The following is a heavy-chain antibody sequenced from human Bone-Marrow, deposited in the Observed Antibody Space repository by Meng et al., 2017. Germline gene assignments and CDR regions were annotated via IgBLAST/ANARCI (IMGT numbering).Heavy chain of an antibody. CDR3: ARDEDISAAGKLFGDY. D-gene: IGHD6-13*01. CDR1: GYTFTGYY. J-gene: IGHJ4*02. V-gene: IGHV1-18*04. Sequence: QGRLVQSGSELKKPGASVKVSCKASGYTFTGYYMHWVRQAPGQGLEWMGWISAYNGNTNYAQKVQGRVTMTTDTSTSTAYMELSSLRSEDTAVYYCARDEDISAAGKLFGDYWGQGTLVTVSS. CDR2: ISAYNGNT.